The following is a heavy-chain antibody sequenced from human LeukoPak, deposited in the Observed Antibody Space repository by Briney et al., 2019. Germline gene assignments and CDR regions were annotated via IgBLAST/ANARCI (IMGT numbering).Heavy chain of an antibody. V-gene: IGHV3-74*01. CDR3: ARVGVIGFEY. CDR2: INGDGSST. J-gene: IGHJ4*02. CDR1: GFTFSTYW. Sequence: GGSLRLSCAASGFTFSTYWMHWVRQTPGKGLEWVSRINGDGSSTTYADSVKGRFTISRDNAKNTLYLQMNSLRAEDTAVYYCARVGVIGFEYWGQGTLVTVSS. D-gene: IGHD3-10*01.